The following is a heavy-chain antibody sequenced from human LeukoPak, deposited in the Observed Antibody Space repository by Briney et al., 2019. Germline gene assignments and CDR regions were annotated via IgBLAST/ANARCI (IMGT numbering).Heavy chain of an antibody. V-gene: IGHV1-2*02. CDR1: GYTFTGYY. Sequence: ASVKVSCKASGYTFTGYYMHWVRQAPGHGLDWMGWINPNSGGTNYAQKFQGRVTMTRDTSISTAYMELSRLTSDDTAVYYCARGGFTRSSLYPPPDYWGQGTLVTVSS. CDR2: INPNSGGT. CDR3: ARGGFTRSSLYPPPDY. J-gene: IGHJ4*02. D-gene: IGHD6-13*01.